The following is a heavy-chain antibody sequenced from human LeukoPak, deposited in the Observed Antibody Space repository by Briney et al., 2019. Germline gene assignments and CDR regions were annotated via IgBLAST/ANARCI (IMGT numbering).Heavy chain of an antibody. CDR2: IYHSGST. D-gene: IGHD6-19*01. CDR1: GYSISRGYY. Sequence: SETLSLTCALSGYSISRGYYWGWIRRPPGKGLEWIGSIYHSGSTYYSPSLKSRVAISVDTSKNQFSLKLSSVTAADTAVYYCARGWLGWFDPWGQGTLVTVAS. J-gene: IGHJ5*02. V-gene: IGHV4-38-2*01. CDR3: ARGWLGWFDP.